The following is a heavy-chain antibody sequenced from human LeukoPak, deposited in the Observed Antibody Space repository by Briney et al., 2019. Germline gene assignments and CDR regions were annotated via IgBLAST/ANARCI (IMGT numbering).Heavy chain of an antibody. D-gene: IGHD3-16*01. J-gene: IGHJ6*03. CDR3: AGVYLPTSYYYYYYMDV. CDR2: ISSSSSYI. V-gene: IGHV3-21*01. CDR1: GFTFSSYS. Sequence: GGSLRLSCAASGFTFSSYSMNWVRQAPGKGLEWVSSISSSSSYIYYADSVKGRFTISRDNAKNSLYLQMNSLRAEDTAVYYCAGVYLPTSYYYYYYMDVWGKGTTVTVSS.